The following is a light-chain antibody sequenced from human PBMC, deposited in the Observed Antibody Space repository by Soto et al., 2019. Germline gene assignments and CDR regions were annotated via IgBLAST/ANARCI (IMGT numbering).Light chain of an antibody. V-gene: IGKV1-5*03. CDR3: QQYDNYLFP. J-gene: IGKJ3*01. CDR2: KAS. Sequence: DIQMTQSPSTLSASVGDRVTITCRASQSISNWLAWYQQKPGKAPKPLIYKASSLASGVPSRFSGSGSGTAFALTIGGLQPDDFATSYCQQYDNYLFPSGPGTKVDMK. CDR1: QSISNW.